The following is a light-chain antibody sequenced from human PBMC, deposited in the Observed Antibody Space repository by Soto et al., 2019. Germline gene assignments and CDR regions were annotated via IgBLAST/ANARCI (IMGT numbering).Light chain of an antibody. CDR3: QQYGSSPTWT. CDR2: GAS. CDR1: QSVSSSY. J-gene: IGKJ1*01. V-gene: IGKV3-20*01. Sequence: ETLLTQSPGPLSLSPGERATLSCRASQSVSSSYLAWYQQKPGQAPRLLIYGASSRATGIPDRFSGSGSGTDFTLTISRLEPEDFAVYYCQQYGSSPTWTFGQGTK.